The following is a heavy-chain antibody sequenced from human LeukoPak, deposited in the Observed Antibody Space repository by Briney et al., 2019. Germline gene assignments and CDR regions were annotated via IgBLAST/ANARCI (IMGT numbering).Heavy chain of an antibody. CDR2: INQDGSEK. CDR3: ARKYCSTTSCLFDN. J-gene: IGHJ4*02. D-gene: IGHD2-2*01. Sequence: GGSLRLSCAASGFTFSSYWMSWVRQAPGKGLEWVANINQDGSEKFFVDSVKGRFTISRDAKNSLYLQMNSLRAEDTAVYYCARKYCSTTSCLFDNWGQGTLVTVSS. V-gene: IGHV3-7*02. CDR1: GFTFSSYW.